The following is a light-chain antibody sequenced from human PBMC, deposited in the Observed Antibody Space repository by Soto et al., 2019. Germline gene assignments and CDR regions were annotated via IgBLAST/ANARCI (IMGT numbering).Light chain of an antibody. V-gene: IGKV3-20*01. CDR2: GVS. J-gene: IGKJ1*01. Sequence: EIALTQSPGTLSLSPGERATLSCRAIQSVNSNYLAWHQQKPGQAPRLLIYGVSSRATGIPDRFSGSGSGTDFTLTISSLQSEDFAVYYCQQYNNWPPWTFGQGTKVDIK. CDR1: QSVNSNY. CDR3: QQYNNWPPWT.